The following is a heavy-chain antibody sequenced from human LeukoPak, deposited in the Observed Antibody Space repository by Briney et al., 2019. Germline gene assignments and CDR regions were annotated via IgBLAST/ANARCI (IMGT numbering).Heavy chain of an antibody. CDR2: INTNTGNP. V-gene: IGHV7-4-1*02. J-gene: IGHJ5*02. Sequence: ASVKVSCKASGYTFTSYAMNWVRQAPGQGLEWMGWINTNTGNPTYAQGFTGRFVFSLDTSASTAYLQISSLKAEDTAVYYCARGFQWFGELLSWFDPWGQGTLVTVSS. CDR3: ARGFQWFGELLSWFDP. CDR1: GYTFTSYA. D-gene: IGHD3-10*01.